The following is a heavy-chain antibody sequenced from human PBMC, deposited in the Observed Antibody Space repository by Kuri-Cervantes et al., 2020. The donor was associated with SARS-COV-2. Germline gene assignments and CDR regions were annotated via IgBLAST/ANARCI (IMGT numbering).Heavy chain of an antibody. Sequence: GSLRLSCTVSGGSISSYYWSWIRQPAGKGLEWIGRIYTSGSTNYNPSLKSRVTMSVDTSKNQFSLKLSPVTAADTAVYYCARALWSGYCTFDIWGQGTMVTVSS. CDR3: ARALWSGYCTFDI. CDR2: IYTSGST. CDR1: GGSISSYY. J-gene: IGHJ3*02. D-gene: IGHD3-3*01. V-gene: IGHV4-4*07.